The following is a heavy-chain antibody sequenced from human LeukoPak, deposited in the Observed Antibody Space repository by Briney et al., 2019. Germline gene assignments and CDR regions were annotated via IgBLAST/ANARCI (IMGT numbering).Heavy chain of an antibody. V-gene: IGHV3-48*01. CDR3: ARVLQTLGGVSFDY. Sequence: PGRCLRLSCGSSGLIFSIYSMKWVRQGPRTGLEWVSYISGTSSTIYYADFVKGRFTISRDNAKNSLYLQMNSPRAEDTAVYYCARVLQTLGGVSFDYWGQGALVTVSS. D-gene: IGHD5/OR15-5a*01. CDR1: GLIFSIYS. J-gene: IGHJ4*02. CDR2: ISGTSSTI.